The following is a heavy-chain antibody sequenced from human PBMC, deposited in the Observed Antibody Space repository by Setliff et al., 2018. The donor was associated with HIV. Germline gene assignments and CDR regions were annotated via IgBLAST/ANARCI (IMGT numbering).Heavy chain of an antibody. D-gene: IGHD3-22*01. V-gene: IGHV4-39*01. CDR3: ASRVYYYDSSGYLREEGFDP. Sequence: SETLSLTCTVSGGSISSSSYYWGWIRQPPGKGLEWIGSIYYSGSTYYNPSLKSRVTISVDTSKNQFSLKLSSVTAADAAVYYCASRVYYYDSSGYLREEGFDPWGQGTLVTVPQ. J-gene: IGHJ5*02. CDR1: GGSISSSSYY. CDR2: IYYSGST.